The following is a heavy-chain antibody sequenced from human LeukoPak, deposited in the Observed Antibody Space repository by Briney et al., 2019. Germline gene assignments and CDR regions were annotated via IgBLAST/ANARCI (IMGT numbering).Heavy chain of an antibody. J-gene: IGHJ4*02. CDR1: GYSFNSYW. D-gene: IGHD3-10*01. Sequence: GESLKISCKGSGYSFNSYWIGWVRQMPGKGLEGMGMIYPGDSDTRYSPSFQGRVTISADKSTSTAYLQWSSLKASATDMYYCAMGGSGSYYDYWGQGTLVTVSS. V-gene: IGHV5-51*01. CDR3: AMGGSGSYYDY. CDR2: IYPGDSDT.